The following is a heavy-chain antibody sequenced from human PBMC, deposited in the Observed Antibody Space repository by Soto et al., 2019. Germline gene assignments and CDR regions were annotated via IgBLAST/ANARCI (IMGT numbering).Heavy chain of an antibody. CDR1: GYTFTSYG. CDR2: ISPSSGAT. CDR3: ATLEYSSSYDAFDI. V-gene: IGHV1-18*01. J-gene: IGHJ3*02. D-gene: IGHD6-6*01. Sequence: ASVKVSCKASGYTFTSYGIIWVRQAPGQGLEWMGIISPSSGATRYAQNLQGRLTLTTDTSTSTVYMELSSLRSEDTAVYYCATLEYSSSYDAFDIWGQGTMVTVSS.